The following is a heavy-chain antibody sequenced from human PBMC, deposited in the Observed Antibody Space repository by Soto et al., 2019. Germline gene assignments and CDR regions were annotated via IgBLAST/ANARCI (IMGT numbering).Heavy chain of an antibody. D-gene: IGHD3-10*01. CDR3: VKEFRGAFDY. J-gene: IGHJ4*02. CDR2: IFSGGNA. Sequence: PWGSLRLSCAVSGVTVDSNFISCVRQAPWKGLEWVSVIFSGGNADYADSVKGRFIMSRDISKNTLYLQMNSLRAEDTAVYFCVKEFRGAFDYWGQGTLVTVSS. CDR1: GVTVDSNF. V-gene: IGHV3-53*01.